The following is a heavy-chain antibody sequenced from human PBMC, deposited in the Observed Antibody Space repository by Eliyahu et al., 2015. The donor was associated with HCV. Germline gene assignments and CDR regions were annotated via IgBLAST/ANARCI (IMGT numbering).Heavy chain of an antibody. Sequence: QVHLQESGPGLVKPSETLSLTCNVSGXSXSANXHYWGWIXXPPGXGLEXIGSVSNSGSTSYNPSLKSRVTIFIDTSKNLFSLNLTSVTAADTAVYYCARQNTVLAVFVPLAYGLDVWGRGTTVTVSS. CDR1: GXSXSANXHY. CDR3: ARQNTVLAVFVPLAYGLDV. V-gene: IGHV4-39*01. D-gene: IGHD3-10*01. CDR2: VSNSGST. J-gene: IGHJ6*02.